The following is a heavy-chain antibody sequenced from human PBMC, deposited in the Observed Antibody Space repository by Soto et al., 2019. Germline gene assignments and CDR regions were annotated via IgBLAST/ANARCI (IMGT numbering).Heavy chain of an antibody. Sequence: PSETLSLTSDVYGGSFSAYYWSWIRQPPGKGLEWIGEINHSGSTNYNPSLKSRVTISVDTSKNQFSLKLSSVTAADTAVYYCAESGSGSYHNEFDYWGQG. CDR3: AESGSGSYHNEFDY. D-gene: IGHD3-10*01. V-gene: IGHV4-34*01. CDR2: INHSGST. J-gene: IGHJ4*02. CDR1: GGSFSAYY.